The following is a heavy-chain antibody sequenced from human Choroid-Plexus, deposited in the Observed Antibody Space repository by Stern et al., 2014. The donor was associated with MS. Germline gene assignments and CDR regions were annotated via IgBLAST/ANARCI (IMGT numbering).Heavy chain of an antibody. Sequence: MQLVESGGGVVQPGRPLRLSCVASGFTHGSRAMHWVRQAPGKGLEWVAGVSYDGSNKYYADSVKGRFTISRDNSQNTLYMQMSSLRPEDTAVYYCAKDRQYLTYFFDHWGQGSLVTVSS. D-gene: IGHD2/OR15-2a*01. CDR2: VSYDGSNK. J-gene: IGHJ5*02. CDR1: GFTHGSRA. V-gene: IGHV3-30*18. CDR3: AKDRQYLTYFFDH.